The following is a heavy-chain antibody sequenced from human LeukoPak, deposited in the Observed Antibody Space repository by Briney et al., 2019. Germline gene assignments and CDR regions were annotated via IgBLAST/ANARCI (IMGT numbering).Heavy chain of an antibody. CDR2: ISSSSSTI. V-gene: IGHV3-48*01. Sequence: GGSLRLSCAASGFTFSSYSMNWVRQAPGKGLEWVSYISSSSSTIYYADSVKGRFTISRDNAKNSLYLQMNSLRAEDTAVYYCARDYGRGDYPGDAFDIWGQGTMVTVSS. D-gene: IGHD4-17*01. CDR1: GFTFSSYS. CDR3: ARDYGRGDYPGDAFDI. J-gene: IGHJ3*02.